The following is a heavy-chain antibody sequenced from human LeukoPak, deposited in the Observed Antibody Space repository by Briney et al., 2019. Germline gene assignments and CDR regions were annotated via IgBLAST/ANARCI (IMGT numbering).Heavy chain of an antibody. CDR2: IHHGGST. CDR1: GGSFSGYY. CDR3: ARLDAANDSLYNGLDV. V-gene: IGHV4-34*01. J-gene: IGHJ6*02. Sequence: PSETLSLTCAVYGGSFSGYYWSWIRQPPGKGLEWIGEIHHGGSTNYNPSLKSRVTISLDTSKQQLSLRLSSVTAADTAVYYCARLDAANDSLYNGLDVWGQGTTVTVSS. D-gene: IGHD2-15*01.